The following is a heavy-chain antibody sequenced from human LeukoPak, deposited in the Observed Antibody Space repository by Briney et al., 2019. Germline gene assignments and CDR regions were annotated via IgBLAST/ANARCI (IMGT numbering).Heavy chain of an antibody. CDR2: ISGSGDNT. Sequence: GGSLRLSCAASGFTFSSYGMHWVRQVPGKGLEWVSVISGSGDNTYYADSVKGRFTISRDNSKNMLYLQMNSLRAEGTAVYYCAKWKYSNSGIDDYWGQGTLVTVSS. D-gene: IGHD6-6*01. CDR1: GFTFSSYG. CDR3: AKWKYSNSGIDDY. J-gene: IGHJ4*02. V-gene: IGHV3-23*01.